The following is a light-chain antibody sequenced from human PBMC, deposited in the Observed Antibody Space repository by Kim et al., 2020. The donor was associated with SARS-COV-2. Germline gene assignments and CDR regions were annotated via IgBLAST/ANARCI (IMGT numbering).Light chain of an antibody. CDR2: DAS. CDR3: QQYDNLPPYS. CDR1: QDISNY. Sequence: ASVGDRVTITCQASQDISNYLNWYQQKPGEAPRLLIYDASNLETGVPSRFSGSGSGTDFTFTISSLQPEDIATYYCQQYDNLPPYSVGQGTKLEI. V-gene: IGKV1-33*01. J-gene: IGKJ2*03.